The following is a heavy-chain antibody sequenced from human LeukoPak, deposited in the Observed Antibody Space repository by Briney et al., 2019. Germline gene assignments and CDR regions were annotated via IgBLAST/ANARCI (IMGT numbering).Heavy chain of an antibody. CDR1: GFTFSSYA. CDR2: ISGSGGST. Sequence: PGGSLRLSCAASGFTFSSYAMSWVRQAPGKGLEWVSVISGSGGSTYSAESVKGRFTISRDNSKNTLYLQMHSLRVEDTAVYYCAKGPRASGWTYFDYWGQGTLVTVSS. D-gene: IGHD6-19*01. J-gene: IGHJ4*02. CDR3: AKGPRASGWTYFDY. V-gene: IGHV3-23*01.